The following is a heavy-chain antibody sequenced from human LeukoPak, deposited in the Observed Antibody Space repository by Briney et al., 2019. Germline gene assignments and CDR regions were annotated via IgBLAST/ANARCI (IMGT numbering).Heavy chain of an antibody. J-gene: IGHJ2*01. Sequence: SETLSLTCTVSGGSISSTNYWGWIRQPPGKGLEWIGSIYYSGSTYYNPSLKSRVTISVDTSKNQFSLKLSSVTAADTAVYYCARGRRSYGYPSRVGWYFDLWGRGTLVTVSS. CDR3: ARGRRSYGYPSRVGWYFDL. V-gene: IGHV4-39*01. CDR1: GGSISSTNY. D-gene: IGHD5-18*01. CDR2: IYYSGST.